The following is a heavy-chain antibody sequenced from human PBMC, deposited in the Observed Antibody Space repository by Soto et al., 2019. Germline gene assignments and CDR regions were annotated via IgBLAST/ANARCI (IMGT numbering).Heavy chain of an antibody. CDR3: ARDLGSWYGWFDP. D-gene: IGHD6-13*01. CDR1: GFIFSSYA. Sequence: EVQLLESGGDLVQPGGSLRLSCAASGFIFSSYAMSWFRQAPGKGLEWVSVISASGGTTLYEDTVKGRFTVSRDNPKNTLYLHMNSLRADDTSVYHCARDLGSWYGWFDPWGQGTLVTVSS. J-gene: IGHJ5*02. V-gene: IGHV3-23*01. CDR2: ISASGGTT.